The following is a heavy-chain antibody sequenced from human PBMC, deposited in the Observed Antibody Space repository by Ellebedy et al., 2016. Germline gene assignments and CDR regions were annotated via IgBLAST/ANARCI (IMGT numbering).Heavy chain of an antibody. CDR3: ARLNWGRFAFDY. CDR1: GFIFGNYW. CDR2: IKQDGSET. D-gene: IGHD7-27*01. Sequence: GESLKISCAASGFIFGNYWMTWVRQAPGTGLQWVANIKQDGSETFHVDSVKGRFSISRDNAKNSLFLQMNSLRADDTAIYYCARLNWGRFAFDYWGHGTLVTVSS. J-gene: IGHJ4*01. V-gene: IGHV3-7*01.